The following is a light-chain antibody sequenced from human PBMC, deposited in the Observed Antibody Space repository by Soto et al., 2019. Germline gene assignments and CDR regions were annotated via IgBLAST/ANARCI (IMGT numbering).Light chain of an antibody. CDR3: CSYAGSSSWV. J-gene: IGLJ3*02. V-gene: IGLV2-23*01. CDR2: EAN. Sequence: QYALTQPASVSGSPGQSITISCTGTSSDVGSYSLVSWYQQHPGKAPKLMIYEANKRPSGVSNRFSGSKSGNTASLTISGLQAEDEADYYCCSYAGSSSWVFGGGTKLTVL. CDR1: SSDVGSYSL.